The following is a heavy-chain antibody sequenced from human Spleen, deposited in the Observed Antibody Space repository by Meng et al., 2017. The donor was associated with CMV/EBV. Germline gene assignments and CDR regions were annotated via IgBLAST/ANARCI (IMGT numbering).Heavy chain of an antibody. D-gene: IGHD1-26*01. Sequence: QLQLQEPGPGLVKPSETLSLTCTVSGGSISSSSYYWGWIRQPPGKGLEWIGSIYYTGSSYYNPSLKSRVTISVDTSKNQFSLKLSSVTAADTAVYYCARDAEIVGATFDYWGQGTLVTVSS. CDR1: GGSISSSSYY. V-gene: IGHV4-39*07. CDR2: IYYTGSS. J-gene: IGHJ4*02. CDR3: ARDAEIVGATFDY.